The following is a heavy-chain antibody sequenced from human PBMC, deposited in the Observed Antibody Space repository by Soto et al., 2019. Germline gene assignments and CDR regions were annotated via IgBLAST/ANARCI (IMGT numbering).Heavy chain of an antibody. V-gene: IGHV4-39*01. CDR2: IYYSGST. CDR1: GGSVSSSIDY. CDR3: ARHRAMGGSSWYYYYGMDV. Sequence: SETPSLTCTVSGGSVSSSIDYWGWIRHPPGKGLEWIGSIYYSGSTYYNPSLKSRVTISVDTSKNQFSLKLSSVTAADTAVYYCARHRAMGGSSWYYYYGMDVWGQGTTVTVSS. D-gene: IGHD6-13*01. J-gene: IGHJ6*02.